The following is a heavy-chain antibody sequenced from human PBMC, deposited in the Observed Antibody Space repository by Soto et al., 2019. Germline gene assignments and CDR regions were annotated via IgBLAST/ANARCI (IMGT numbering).Heavy chain of an antibody. CDR1: GGTFSSYA. CDR3: ASSSSGWSYAFDI. CDR2: IIPIFGTA. D-gene: IGHD6-19*01. V-gene: IGHV1-69*06. Sequence: GASVKVSCKASGGTFSSYAISWVRQAPGQGLEWMGGIIPIFGTANYAQKFQGRVTITADKSTSTAYMELSSLRSEDTAVYYCASSSSGWSYAFDIWGQGTMVTVSS. J-gene: IGHJ3*02.